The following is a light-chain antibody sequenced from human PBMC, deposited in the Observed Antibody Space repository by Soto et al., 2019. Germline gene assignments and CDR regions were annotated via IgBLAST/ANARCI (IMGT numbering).Light chain of an antibody. CDR3: ATWDDSLSGVL. V-gene: IGLV1-44*01. J-gene: IGLJ2*01. CDR2: NTN. Sequence: QAVVTQPPSASATPGQRFTISCSGSSSNVGGHAVSWYQQHFPGTAPKLLIYNTNQRPSEVPDRFSGSRSGTSASLVISGLQSEDEADYYCATWDDSLSGVLFGGGTQLTVL. CDR1: SSNVGGHA.